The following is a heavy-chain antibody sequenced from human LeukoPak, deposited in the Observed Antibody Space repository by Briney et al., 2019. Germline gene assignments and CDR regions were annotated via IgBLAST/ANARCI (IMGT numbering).Heavy chain of an antibody. Sequence: PGGSLRLSCAASGFTFSSYWMNWVRQAPGKGLEWVSSITSVSSYKYYADSVKGRFTISRDNAKNSLFLQMNSLRAEDTAIYYCARDPTADDYWGQGTLVTVSS. D-gene: IGHD2-2*01. CDR2: ITSVSSYK. V-gene: IGHV3-21*01. J-gene: IGHJ4*02. CDR3: ARDPTADDY. CDR1: GFTFSSYW.